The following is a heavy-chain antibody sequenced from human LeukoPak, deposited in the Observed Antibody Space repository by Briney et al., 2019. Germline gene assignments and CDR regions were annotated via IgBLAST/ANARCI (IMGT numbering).Heavy chain of an antibody. CDR1: GYTFTGYY. D-gene: IGHD2-2*01. Sequence: ASVKVSCKASGYTFTGYYMHWVRQAPGQGLEWMGRINPNSGGTNYAQKFQGRVTMTRDASISTAYMELSRLRSDDTAVYYCASATYYCSSTSCYGYYYYYMDVWGKGATATVSS. CDR2: INPNSGGT. CDR3: ASATYYCSSTSCYGYYYYYMDV. V-gene: IGHV1-2*06. J-gene: IGHJ6*03.